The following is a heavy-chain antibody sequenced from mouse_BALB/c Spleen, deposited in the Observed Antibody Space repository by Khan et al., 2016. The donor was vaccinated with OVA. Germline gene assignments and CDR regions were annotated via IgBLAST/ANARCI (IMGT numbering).Heavy chain of an antibody. J-gene: IGHJ3*01. CDR3: ASRLTGSFAY. Sequence: EVELVESGGDLVKPGGSLKLSCAASGFTFSSYSMSWVRQTPDKRLEWVATISSGGDYTYYTDHVKGRFTISRDNAKNTLYLQMSSLKSEDTAMYYCASRLTGSFAYWGQGTLVTVSA. CDR1: GFTFSSYS. D-gene: IGHD4-1*01. CDR2: ISSGGDYT. V-gene: IGHV5-6*01.